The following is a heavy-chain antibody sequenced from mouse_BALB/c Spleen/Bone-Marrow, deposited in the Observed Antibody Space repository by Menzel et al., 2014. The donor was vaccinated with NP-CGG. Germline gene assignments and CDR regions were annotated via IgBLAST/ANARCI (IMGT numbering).Heavy chain of an antibody. CDR2: INPSSAYT. CDR1: GYTFTRYT. V-gene: IGHV1-4*01. Sequence: VQLQQSGAELARPGASVKMSCQASGYTFTRYTMHWEKQRPGQGLEWIGYINPSSAYTNYNQKFKDKATLTADKSSSTAYMQLSSLTSGDSAVYYCTIRYYAMDYWGQGTSVTVSS. J-gene: IGHJ4*01. CDR3: TIRYYAMDY. D-gene: IGHD1-1*01.